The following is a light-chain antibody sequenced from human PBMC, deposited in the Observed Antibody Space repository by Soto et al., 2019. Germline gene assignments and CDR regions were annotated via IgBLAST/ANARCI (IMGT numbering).Light chain of an antibody. CDR2: DAS. CDR3: QQYVELPPMT. V-gene: IGKV3D-20*02. Sequence: EFVLTKSPATLSCSPGEIATLSCSASQSLTNSFIAWYQQKPGQAPRLLIYDASNRATGVPTRFRGSGSGTEFTLTISSLRSEDPAIYYCQQYVELPPMTFGQG. CDR1: QSLTNSF. J-gene: IGKJ1*01.